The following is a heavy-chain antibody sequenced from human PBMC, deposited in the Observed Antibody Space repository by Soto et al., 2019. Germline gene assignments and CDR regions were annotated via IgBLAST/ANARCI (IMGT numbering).Heavy chain of an antibody. D-gene: IGHD2-21*01. CDR1: GYTFTSYY. CDR3: ATTQIAYCGGDCYSGYFQH. J-gene: IGHJ1*01. V-gene: IGHV1-46*03. Sequence: GASVKVSCKASGYTFTSYYMHWVRQAPGQGLEWMGIINPSGGSTSYAQKFQGRVTMTRDTSTSTVYMELSSLRSEDTAVYYCATTQIAYCGGDCYSGYFQHWGQGTLVTVS. CDR2: INPSGGST.